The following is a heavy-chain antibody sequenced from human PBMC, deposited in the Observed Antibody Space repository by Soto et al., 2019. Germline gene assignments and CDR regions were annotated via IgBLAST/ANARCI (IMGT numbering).Heavy chain of an antibody. CDR1: GFTVSTKY. Sequence: GGSLRLSCAASGFTVSTKYMSWVRQATGKGLEWVSVIYSGGSTFYADSVRGRFTISRDNSKNTVNLQMNSLRSEDTAVYYCARGRGVVVPAAIDWFDPWGQGTLVTVSS. CDR3: ARGRGVVVPAAIDWFDP. CDR2: IYSGGST. V-gene: IGHV3-53*05. J-gene: IGHJ5*02. D-gene: IGHD2-2*01.